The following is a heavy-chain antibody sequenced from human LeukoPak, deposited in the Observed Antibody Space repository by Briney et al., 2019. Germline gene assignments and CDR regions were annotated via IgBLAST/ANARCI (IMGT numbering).Heavy chain of an antibody. CDR3: ARDATTTNWFDP. CDR2: IYYSGST. D-gene: IGHD4-17*01. CDR1: GGSISSYY. Sequence: SETLSPTCTASGGSISSYYWSWIRQPPGKGLEWIGYIYYSGSTNYKPSLKSRVTISVDTSKNQFSLKLSSVTAADTAVYYCARDATTTNWFDPWGQGTLVTVSS. J-gene: IGHJ5*02. V-gene: IGHV4-59*01.